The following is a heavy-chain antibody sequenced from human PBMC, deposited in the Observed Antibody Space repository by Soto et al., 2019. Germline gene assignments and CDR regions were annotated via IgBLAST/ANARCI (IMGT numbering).Heavy chain of an antibody. CDR1: GGTFSSYA. V-gene: IGHV1-69*13. Sequence: GASVKVSCKASGGTFSSYAISWVRQAPGQGLEWMGGIIPIFGTANYAQKFQGRVTITADESTSTAYMELSSLRSEDTAVYYCARKKGTFPLYYGMDVWGQGTTVTVSS. CDR3: ARKKGTFPLYYGMDV. J-gene: IGHJ6*02. CDR2: IIPIFGTA.